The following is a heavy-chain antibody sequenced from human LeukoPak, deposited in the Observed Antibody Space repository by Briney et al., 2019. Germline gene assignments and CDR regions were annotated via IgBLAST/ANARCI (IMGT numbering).Heavy chain of an antibody. V-gene: IGHV3-53*01. Sequence: PGGSLRLSCAASGFTFSSYAMSWVRQAPGKGLEWVSVIYSGGSTYYADSVKGRFTISRDNSKNTLYLQMNSLRAEDTAVYYCASAPSGYSSGWYSIGFDYWGQGTLVTVSS. CDR3: ASAPSGYSSGWYSIGFDY. CDR2: IYSGGST. J-gene: IGHJ4*02. D-gene: IGHD6-19*01. CDR1: GFTFSSYA.